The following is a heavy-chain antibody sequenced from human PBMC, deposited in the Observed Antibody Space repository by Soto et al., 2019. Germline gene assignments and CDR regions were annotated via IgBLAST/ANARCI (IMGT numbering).Heavy chain of an antibody. CDR3: VRGGGAVDI. CDR1: GFTFSSYW. J-gene: IGHJ3*02. Sequence: EVQLVESGGGLVQPGGSLRLSCAASGFTFSSYWMTWVRQAPGKGLEWVANIKHDGSEKYSVDSVKGRFTISRDNADNSLYLQMNSLRAEDTAVYYCVRGGGAVDIWGQGTMVTVSS. CDR2: IKHDGSEK. V-gene: IGHV3-7*01. D-gene: IGHD2-15*01.